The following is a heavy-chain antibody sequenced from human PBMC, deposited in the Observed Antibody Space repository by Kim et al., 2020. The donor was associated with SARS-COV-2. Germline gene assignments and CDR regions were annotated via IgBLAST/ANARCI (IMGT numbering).Heavy chain of an antibody. V-gene: IGHV3-11*06. Sequence: GGSLRLSCAASGFTFSDYYMSWIRQAPGKGLEWVSYISSSSSYTNYADSVKGRFTISRDNAKNSLYLQMNSLRAEDTAVYYCAIDYGDYYYYGMDVWGQGTTVTVSS. D-gene: IGHD4-17*01. J-gene: IGHJ6*02. CDR3: AIDYGDYYYYGMDV. CDR1: GFTFSDYY. CDR2: ISSSSSYT.